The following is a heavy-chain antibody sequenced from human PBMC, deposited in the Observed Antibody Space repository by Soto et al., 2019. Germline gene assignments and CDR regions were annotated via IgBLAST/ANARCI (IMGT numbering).Heavy chain of an antibody. D-gene: IGHD5-12*01. CDR3: ASTRRDGYNNYYYYYGMDV. V-gene: IGHV3-21*01. CDR1: GFTFSNYN. CDR2: ISSSSSYI. J-gene: IGHJ6*02. Sequence: EVQLVESGGGLVKPGGSLRLSCAASGFTFSNYNMNWVRQAPGKGLEWVSSISSSSSYIYYADSVKGRFTISRDNAKNSLYLQMNSLRAEDTAVYHCASTRRDGYNNYYYYYGMDVWGQGTTVTVSS.